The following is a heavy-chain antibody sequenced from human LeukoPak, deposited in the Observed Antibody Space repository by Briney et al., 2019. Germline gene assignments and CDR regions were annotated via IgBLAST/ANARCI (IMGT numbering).Heavy chain of an antibody. J-gene: IGHJ4*02. CDR2: INWNSGSI. CDR1: GFTFDDYA. D-gene: IGHD6-13*01. CDR3: AGAVAAGDVGLDY. Sequence: GGSLRLSCAASGFTFDDYAMHWVRQAPGKGLEWVSGINWNSGSIDYAGSVKGRFTISRDNAMNSLYLQMNSLRGEDTAVYYCAGAVAAGDVGLDYWGQGALVTVSS. V-gene: IGHV3-9*01.